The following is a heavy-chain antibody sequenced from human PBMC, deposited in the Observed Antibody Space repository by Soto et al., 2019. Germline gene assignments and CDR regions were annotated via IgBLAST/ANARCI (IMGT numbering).Heavy chain of an antibody. D-gene: IGHD1-1*01. Sequence: SETLSLTCAVYGGSFNPYHWSFIRQPPGKRLEWIGEIDHTGRTNYNPSVKGRVTMSVDTSKNQLSLNLRSVTAADTAVYFCARSMNDHNHHHLGVDSWGQGTLVTVSS. CDR1: GGSFNPYH. CDR3: ARSMNDHNHHHLGVDS. CDR2: IDHTGRT. V-gene: IGHV4-34*01. J-gene: IGHJ5*01.